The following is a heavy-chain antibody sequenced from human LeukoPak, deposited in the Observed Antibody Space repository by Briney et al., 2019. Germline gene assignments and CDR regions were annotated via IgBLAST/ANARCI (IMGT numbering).Heavy chain of an antibody. CDR2: ISSSGTTI. Sequence: PGGSLRLSCAASGFTFSSYSMNWVRQAPGKGLEWIPYISSSGTTIFYAASVKGRFTISRDNAMKSLYLQMNSLRSEDTAVYYCARGKPQSLLRITKVRGVEFMDVWGQGTTVTVSS. D-gene: IGHD3-10*01. CDR3: ARGKPQSLLRITKVRGVEFMDV. CDR1: GFTFSSYS. V-gene: IGHV3-48*04. J-gene: IGHJ6*02.